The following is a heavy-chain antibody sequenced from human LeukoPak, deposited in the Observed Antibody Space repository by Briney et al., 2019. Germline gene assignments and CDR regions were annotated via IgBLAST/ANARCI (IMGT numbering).Heavy chain of an antibody. Sequence: GGSLRLSCSASGFTFNNFWMTWVRQAPGKGLEWVAVISYDGSNKYYADSVKGRFTISRDNSKNTLYLQMNSLRAEDTAVYYCAKGGYDNYYYFDYWGQGTLVTVSS. D-gene: IGHD5-12*01. CDR3: AKGGYDNYYYFDY. J-gene: IGHJ4*02. V-gene: IGHV3-30*18. CDR1: GFTFNNFW. CDR2: ISYDGSNK.